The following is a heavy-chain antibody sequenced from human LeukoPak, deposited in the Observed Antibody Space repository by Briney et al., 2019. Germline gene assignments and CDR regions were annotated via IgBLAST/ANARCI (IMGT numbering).Heavy chain of an antibody. CDR2: IKGKIDGGTK. D-gene: IGHD3-9*01. Sequence: GGSLRLSCAASGLPFSNAWMSWVRQAPGKGLEWVGRIKGKIDGGTKDHAAPVKGRFTISRDDSKNTLYLQMNSLKTEDTAVYYCTTVGLYDILTGHYHDSFDRWGQGTMVTVSS. V-gene: IGHV3-15*01. CDR3: TTVGLYDILTGHYHDSFDR. CDR1: GLPFSNAW. J-gene: IGHJ3*01.